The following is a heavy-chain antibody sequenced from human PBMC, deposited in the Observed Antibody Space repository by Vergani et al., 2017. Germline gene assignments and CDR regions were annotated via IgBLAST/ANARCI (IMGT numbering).Heavy chain of an antibody. Sequence: QVQLVESGGGVVQPGRSLRLSCAASGFTFSSYGMHWVRQAPGKGLEWVAVISYDGSNKYYADSVKGRFTISRDNSKNTLYLQMNSLRAEDTAVYYCARGASGSDYWGQGTLVTGSS. CDR1: GFTFSSYG. CDR2: ISYDGSNK. CDR3: ARGASGSDY. J-gene: IGHJ4*02. V-gene: IGHV3-30*03. D-gene: IGHD5-12*01.